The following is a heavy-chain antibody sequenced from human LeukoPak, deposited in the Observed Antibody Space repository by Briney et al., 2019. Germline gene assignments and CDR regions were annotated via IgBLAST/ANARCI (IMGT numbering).Heavy chain of an antibody. V-gene: IGHV3-30*04. Sequence: GGSLRLSCAASGFTFSRYAMHWVRQAPGMGLAWVAAISDDGRNEYYLESVKGRFTISRDNAKNSLYLQMNSLRAEDTAVYYCAELGITMIGGVWGKGTTVTISS. J-gene: IGHJ6*04. CDR3: AELGITMIGGV. CDR1: GFTFSRYA. D-gene: IGHD3-10*02. CDR2: ISDDGRNE.